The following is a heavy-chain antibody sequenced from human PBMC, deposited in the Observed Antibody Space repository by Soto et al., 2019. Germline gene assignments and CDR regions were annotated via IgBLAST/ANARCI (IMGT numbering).Heavy chain of an antibody. CDR3: TRHFPDYYDSSGYYIDY. D-gene: IGHD3-22*01. Sequence: GGSLRLSCAASGFTFSGSAMHWVRQASGKGLEWVGRIRSKANSYAAAYAASVKGRFTISRDDSKNTAYLQMNSLKTEDTAVYYCTRHFPDYYDSSGYYIDYWGQGTLVTVSS. CDR1: GFTFSGSA. CDR2: IRSKANSYAA. J-gene: IGHJ4*02. V-gene: IGHV3-73*01.